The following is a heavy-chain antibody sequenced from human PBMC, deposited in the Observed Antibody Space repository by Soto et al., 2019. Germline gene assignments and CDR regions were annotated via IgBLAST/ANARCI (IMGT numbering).Heavy chain of an antibody. Sequence: ASVKVSCKASGYTFTSYAMHWVRQAPGQRLECMGWINAGNGNTKYSQKFQGRVTITRDTSASTAYMELSSLRSEDTAVYYCARGGVLRFLEWLPPYNWFDPWGQGTLVTVSS. CDR3: ARGGVLRFLEWLPPYNWFDP. CDR1: GYTFTSYA. D-gene: IGHD3-3*01. J-gene: IGHJ5*02. CDR2: INAGNGNT. V-gene: IGHV1-3*01.